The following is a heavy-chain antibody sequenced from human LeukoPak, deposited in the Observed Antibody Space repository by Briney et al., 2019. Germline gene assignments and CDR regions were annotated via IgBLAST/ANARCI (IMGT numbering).Heavy chain of an antibody. D-gene: IGHD2/OR15-2a*01. Sequence: GGSLRLSCTASGFTFSSYWMHWVRQAPGKGLEWVALIWYDGSNKYYTDSVKGRLTISRDNSKDTLLLQMNSLRAEDTAVYYCAREGPRGNSQFDYWGQGTLVTVSS. J-gene: IGHJ4*02. V-gene: IGHV3-33*08. CDR3: AREGPRGNSQFDY. CDR2: IWYDGSNK. CDR1: GFTFSSYW.